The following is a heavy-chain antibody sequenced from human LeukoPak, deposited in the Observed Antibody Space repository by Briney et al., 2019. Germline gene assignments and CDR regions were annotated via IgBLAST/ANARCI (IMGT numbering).Heavy chain of an antibody. J-gene: IGHJ6*04. Sequence: SVKVSSTASGGTFTSYTISWVRQAPGQGLEWMGGIIPIFGTANYAQKFQGRVTITADESTSTAYMELSSLRSEDTAVYYCAAYCSGGSCYSEGGYYYGMDVWGKGTTVTVSS. CDR2: IIPIFGTA. CDR3: AAYCSGGSCYSEGGYYYGMDV. V-gene: IGHV1-69*13. D-gene: IGHD2-15*01. CDR1: GGTFTSYT.